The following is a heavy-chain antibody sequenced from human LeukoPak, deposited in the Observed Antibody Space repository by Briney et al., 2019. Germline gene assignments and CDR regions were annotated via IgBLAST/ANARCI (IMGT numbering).Heavy chain of an antibody. CDR1: GYTFTSYG. Sequence: GASVKVSCKASGYTFTSYGISWVRQAPGQGLEWMGWISAYNGNTNYAQKLQGRVTMTTDTSTSTAYMELRSLRSDDTAVYYCARRGTISRRAYYFDYWGQGTLVTVSS. CDR2: ISAYNGNT. D-gene: IGHD3-16*01. V-gene: IGHV1-18*01. CDR3: ARRGTISRRAYYFDY. J-gene: IGHJ4*02.